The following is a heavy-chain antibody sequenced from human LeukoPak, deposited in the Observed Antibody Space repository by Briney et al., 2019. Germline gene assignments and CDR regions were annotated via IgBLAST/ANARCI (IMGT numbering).Heavy chain of an antibody. CDR2: ISYDGSNK. J-gene: IGHJ4*02. CDR3: AAFDFDY. Sequence: PGRSLRPSCAASGFTFSSYDMHWVRQAPGKGLEWVAVISYDGSNKYYADSVKGRFTISRDNSKNTLFLQMNSLRAEDTAVYYCAAFDFDYWGQGTLVTVSS. D-gene: IGHD2/OR15-2a*01. V-gene: IGHV3-30*03. CDR1: GFTFSSYD.